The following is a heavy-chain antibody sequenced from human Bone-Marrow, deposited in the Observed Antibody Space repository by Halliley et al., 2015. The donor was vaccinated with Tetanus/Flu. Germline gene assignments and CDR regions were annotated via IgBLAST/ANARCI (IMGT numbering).Heavy chain of an antibody. D-gene: IGHD3-22*01. J-gene: IGHJ6*02. Sequence: VSSVSGRGTATYNADSVKGRFTISRDNSKNTMYLQMNRLTAEDTAVYFCTKFHGLLRENYDMDVWGQGTTVTVSS. CDR2: VSGRGTAT. CDR3: TKFHGLLRENYDMDV. V-gene: IGHV3-23*01.